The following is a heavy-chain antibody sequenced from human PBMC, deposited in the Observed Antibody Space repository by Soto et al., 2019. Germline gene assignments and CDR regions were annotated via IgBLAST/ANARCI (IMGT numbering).Heavy chain of an antibody. J-gene: IGHJ5*02. V-gene: IGHV1-18*01. CDR2: ISAYNGNT. CDR3: ARGVGRHHLVREWFEP. Sequence: QVQRVQSGAEVKKPGASVKVSCKASGYTFTSYGISWVRQAPGQGLEWMGWISAYNGNTNYAQKLEGRVTMTTATSTSTAYMELRSLKSDATAVYYCARGVGRHHLVREWFEPWGQGTLVTVSS. D-gene: IGHD6-13*01. CDR1: GYTFTSYG.